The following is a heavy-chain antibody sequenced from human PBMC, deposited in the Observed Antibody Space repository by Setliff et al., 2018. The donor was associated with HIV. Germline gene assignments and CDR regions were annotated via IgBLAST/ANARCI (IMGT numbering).Heavy chain of an antibody. J-gene: IGHJ6*03. CDR3: ASRSSYVPLYYYYMDV. Sequence: ASVKVSCKASGYTFTGYYIHWVRQAPGQGLEWMGRINPNSGGTKYAQMCQGRVTMTRDTSISKAYMELSRLRSDDTAVYYCASRSSYVPLYYYYMDVWGKGTTVTVSS. D-gene: IGHD3-16*01. V-gene: IGHV1-2*06. CDR2: INPNSGGT. CDR1: GYTFTGYY.